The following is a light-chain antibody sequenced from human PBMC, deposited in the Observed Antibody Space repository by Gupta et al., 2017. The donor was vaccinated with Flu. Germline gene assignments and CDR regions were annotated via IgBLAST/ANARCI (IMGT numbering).Light chain of an antibody. V-gene: IGLV2-14*01. CDR3: SSYTSTDTRV. Sequence: QAALPHPASVSGSTGQSRTLYGPRTSSDIGGYNYVSWYKHPPGTAPKLMLYEVNKRPSGVSNRFSGSKSGNTASLTISGLQTEDEAEYYCSSYTSTDTRVFGAGTKVTVL. CDR1: SSDIGGYNY. J-gene: IGLJ1*01. CDR2: EVN.